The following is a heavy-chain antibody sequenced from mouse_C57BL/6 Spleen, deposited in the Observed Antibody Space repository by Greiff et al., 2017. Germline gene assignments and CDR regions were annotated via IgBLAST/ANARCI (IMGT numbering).Heavy chain of an antibody. V-gene: IGHV5-9*01. CDR2: ISGGGGNT. CDR1: GFTFSSYT. D-gene: IGHD1-1*01. Sequence: EVKLMESGGGLVKPGGSLKLSCAASGFTFSSYTMSWVRQTPEKRLEWVATISGGGGNTYYPDSVKGRFTISRDNAKNTLYLQMSSLRSEDTALYYCASFITFYYFDYWGQGTTLTVSS. J-gene: IGHJ2*01. CDR3: ASFITFYYFDY.